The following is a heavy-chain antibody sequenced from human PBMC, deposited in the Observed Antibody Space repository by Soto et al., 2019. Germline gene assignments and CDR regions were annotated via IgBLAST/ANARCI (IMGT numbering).Heavy chain of an antibody. D-gene: IGHD6-13*01. CDR2: IYHIGST. CDR1: GGSISSGGYS. J-gene: IGHJ3*02. V-gene: IGHV4-30-2*01. CDR3: AREYSSSWYGAFDI. Sequence: PSETLSLTCAVSGGSISSGGYSWSWIRHPPGKGLEWIGYIYHIGSTYYNPSLKSRVTISVDRSKNQFSLKLSSVTAADTAVYYCAREYSSSWYGAFDIWGQGTMVTV.